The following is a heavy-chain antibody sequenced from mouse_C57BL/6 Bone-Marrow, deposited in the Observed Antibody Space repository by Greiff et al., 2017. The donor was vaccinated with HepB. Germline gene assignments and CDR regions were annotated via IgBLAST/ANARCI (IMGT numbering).Heavy chain of an antibody. CDR1: GFSFNTYA. CDR3: VRQGDYDGSFYYAMDY. V-gene: IGHV10-1*01. J-gene: IGHJ4*01. D-gene: IGHD2-4*01. Sequence: EVQVVESGGGLVQPKGSLKLSCAASGFSFNTYAMNWVRQAPGKGLEWVARIRSKSNNYATYYADSVKDRFTISRDDSESMLYLQMNNLKTEDTAMYYCVRQGDYDGSFYYAMDYWGQGTSVTVSS. CDR2: IRSKSNNYAT.